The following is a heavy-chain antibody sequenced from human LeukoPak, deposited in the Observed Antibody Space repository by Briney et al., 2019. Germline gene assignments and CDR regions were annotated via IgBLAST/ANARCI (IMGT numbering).Heavy chain of an antibody. J-gene: IGHJ3*02. CDR2: IYYSGIT. V-gene: IGHV4-39*07. D-gene: IGHD3-22*01. Sequence: ASETLSLTCTVSGGSISNSNSFWAWIRQPPGKGLEWIGTIYYSGITHYSPSLKSRVTISVDTSKNQFSLKLSSVTAADTAVYYCARVQIPYYDGSDEGDAFDIWGQGTMVTVSS. CDR3: ARVQIPYYDGSDEGDAFDI. CDR1: GGSISNSNSF.